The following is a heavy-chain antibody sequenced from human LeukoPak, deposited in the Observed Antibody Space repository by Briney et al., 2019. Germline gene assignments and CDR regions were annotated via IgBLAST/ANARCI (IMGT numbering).Heavy chain of an antibody. CDR1: GFIFSSYG. CDR2: INPNSGGT. D-gene: IGHD5-18*01. J-gene: IGHJ4*02. V-gene: IGHV1-2*04. Sequence: GGSLRLSCVASGFIFSSYGMHWVRQAPGQGLEWMGWINPNSGGTNYAQKFQGWVTMTRDTSISTAYMELSRLRSDDTAVYYCARGPIQLWVFDYWGQGTLVTVSS. CDR3: ARGPIQLWVFDY.